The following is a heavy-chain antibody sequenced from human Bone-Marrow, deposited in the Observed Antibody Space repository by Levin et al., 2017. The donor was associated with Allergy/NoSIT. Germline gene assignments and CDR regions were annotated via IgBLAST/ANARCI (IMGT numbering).Heavy chain of an antibody. V-gene: IGHV3-49*03. D-gene: IGHD1-1*01. Sequence: SCTTSGFSFGDYALNYLRQAPGKGLEWVAFIRSKNFGGTAEYATSVNGRFTISRDDSKGIAYLQMTSLKTEDTGVYYCGRGGTATKGWGYYMDVWGKGTTVTVSS. CDR3: GRGGTATKGWGYYMDV. CDR1: GFSFGDYA. J-gene: IGHJ6*03. CDR2: IRSKNFGGTA.